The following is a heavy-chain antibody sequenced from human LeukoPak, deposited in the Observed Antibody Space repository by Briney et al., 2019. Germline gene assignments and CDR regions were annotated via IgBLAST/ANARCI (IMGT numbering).Heavy chain of an antibody. Sequence: PGGSLRLSCATSGFSFSSYAMSWVRQAPGKGLEWVSAMSSSDDGRYYAASVRGRFTISGDTSRSTLYLQMNSLRAEDAAVYYCAKGGHYYDSSGYKYYYYYYMDVWGKGTTVTVSS. CDR1: GFSFSSYA. J-gene: IGHJ6*03. D-gene: IGHD3-22*01. CDR3: AKGGHYYDSSGYKYYYYYYMDV. CDR2: MSSSDDGR. V-gene: IGHV3-23*01.